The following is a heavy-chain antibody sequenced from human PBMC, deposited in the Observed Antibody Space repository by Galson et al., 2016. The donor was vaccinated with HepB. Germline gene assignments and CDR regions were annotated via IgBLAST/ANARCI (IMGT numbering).Heavy chain of an antibody. V-gene: IGHV3-9*01. Sequence: SLRLSCAASGFTFGDYAMHWVRHVPGKGLEWVSGISWNSGSIGYADSVKGRFTISRDNAKNSLYLQMNSLRAEDTALYYCAKARGSYYHGSGSYFFDYWGQGTLVTVSS. CDR2: ISWNSGSI. D-gene: IGHD3-10*01. CDR3: AKARGSYYHGSGSYFFDY. J-gene: IGHJ4*02. CDR1: GFTFGDYA.